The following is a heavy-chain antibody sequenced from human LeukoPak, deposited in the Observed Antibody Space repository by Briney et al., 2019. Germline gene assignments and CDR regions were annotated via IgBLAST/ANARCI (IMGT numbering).Heavy chain of an antibody. J-gene: IGHJ4*02. CDR2: IYYSGST. Sequence: PSETLSLTCTVSGGSISSSSYYWGWIRQSPGKGLEWIGSIYYSGSTYYNPSLKSRVTISVDTSKNQFSLKLSSVTAADTAVYYCARAPLRFLEWPRGDYFDYWGQGTLVTVSS. CDR1: GGSISSSSYY. CDR3: ARAPLRFLEWPRGDYFDY. D-gene: IGHD3-3*01. V-gene: IGHV4-39*01.